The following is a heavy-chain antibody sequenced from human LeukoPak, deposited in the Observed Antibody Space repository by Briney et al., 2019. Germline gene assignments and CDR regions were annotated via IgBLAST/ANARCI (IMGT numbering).Heavy chain of an antibody. J-gene: IGHJ4*02. CDR1: GYTFTSYG. CDR3: ARELVDYGDYAPGY. V-gene: IGHV1-18*01. Sequence: GASVKVSCKASGYTFTSYGISWVRQAPGQGLEWMGWISAYNGNTNYAQKLQGRVTMTTDTSTSTAYMELRSLRSDDTAVYYCARELVDYGDYAPGYWGQGTLVTVPS. CDR2: ISAYNGNT. D-gene: IGHD4-17*01.